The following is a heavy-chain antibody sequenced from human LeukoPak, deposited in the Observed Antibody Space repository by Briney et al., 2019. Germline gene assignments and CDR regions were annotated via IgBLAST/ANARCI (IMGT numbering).Heavy chain of an antibody. CDR3: ARGNHYGSGSPTNIDY. D-gene: IGHD3-10*01. J-gene: IGHJ4*02. Sequence: ASVKVSCKASGYTFTGYYMHWVRQAPGQGLEWMGWINPNSGGTNYAQKFQGRVTMTRDTSISTAYMELSRLRSDDTAAYYCARGNHYGSGSPTNIDYWGQGTLVTVSS. CDR1: GYTFTGYY. V-gene: IGHV1-2*02. CDR2: INPNSGGT.